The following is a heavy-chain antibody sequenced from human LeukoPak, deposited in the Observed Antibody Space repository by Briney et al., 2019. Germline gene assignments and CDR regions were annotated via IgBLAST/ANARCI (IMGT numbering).Heavy chain of an antibody. V-gene: IGHV3-7*01. J-gene: IGHJ5*02. D-gene: IGHD5-18*01. CDR1: GFTFSSYW. Sequence: GGSLRLSCAASGFTFSSYWMSWVRQAPGKGLEWVANIKQDGSEKYYVDSVKGRFTISRDNAKNSLYLQMNSLRAEDTAVYYCARGLYTYCPNNWFDPWGQGTLVTVSS. CDR2: IKQDGSEK. CDR3: ARGLYTYCPNNWFDP.